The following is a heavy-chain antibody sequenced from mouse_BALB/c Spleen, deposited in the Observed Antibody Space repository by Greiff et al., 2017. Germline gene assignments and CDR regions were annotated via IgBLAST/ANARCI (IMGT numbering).Heavy chain of an antibody. D-gene: IGHD2-1*01. Sequence: EVHLVESGGGLVKPGGSLKLSCAASGFTFSDYYMYWVRQTPEKRLEWVATISDGGSYTYYPDSVKGRFTISSDNAKNNLYLKMSSLKSEDTAMYYCAIDGNYVLYAMDYWGQGTSVTVSS. CDR1: GFTFSDYY. CDR3: AIDGNYVLYAMDY. CDR2: ISDGGSYT. V-gene: IGHV5-4*02. J-gene: IGHJ4*01.